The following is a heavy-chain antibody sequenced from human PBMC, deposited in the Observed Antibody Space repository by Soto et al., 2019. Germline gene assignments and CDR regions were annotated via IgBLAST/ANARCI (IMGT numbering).Heavy chain of an antibody. D-gene: IGHD3-3*01. V-gene: IGHV3-7*03. Sequence: PGGSLRLSCAASGFTFSSYWMSWVRQAPGKGLEWVANIKQDGSEKYYVDSVKGRFTISRDNAKNSLYLQMNSLGAEDTAVYYCARDSPLKYDFWSGQDAFDIWGQGTMVTVSS. CDR3: ARDSPLKYDFWSGQDAFDI. J-gene: IGHJ3*02. CDR1: GFTFSSYW. CDR2: IKQDGSEK.